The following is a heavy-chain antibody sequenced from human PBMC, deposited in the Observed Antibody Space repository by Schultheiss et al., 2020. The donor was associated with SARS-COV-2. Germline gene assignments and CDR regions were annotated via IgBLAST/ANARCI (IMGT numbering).Heavy chain of an antibody. Sequence: ASVKVSCKASGGTFSSYAISWVRQAPGQGLEWMGIINPSGGSTSYAQKFQGRVTMTRNTSISTAYMELSSLRSEDTAVYYCSYGSGRNWFDPWGQGTLVTVSS. CDR3: SYGSGRNWFDP. CDR1: GGTFSSYA. J-gene: IGHJ5*02. V-gene: IGHV1-46*01. CDR2: INPSGGST. D-gene: IGHD3-10*01.